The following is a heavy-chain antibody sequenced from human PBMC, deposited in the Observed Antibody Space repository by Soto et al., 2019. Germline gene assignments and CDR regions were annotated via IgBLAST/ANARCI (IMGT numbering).Heavy chain of an antibody. CDR2: VYNNRGT. D-gene: IGHD3-22*01. V-gene: IGHV4-59*01. CDR3: ARGYYYDTSGYYLAFDI. CDR1: GGSISSEY. J-gene: IGHJ3*02. Sequence: PSETLSLTCTVSGGSISSEYWSWIRQPPGKGLEWVGYVYNNRGTKYNPSLKSRVTISVDTSNNQSSLKLTSVSAADTAVYYCARGYYYDTSGYYLAFDILGQGTMVTVSS.